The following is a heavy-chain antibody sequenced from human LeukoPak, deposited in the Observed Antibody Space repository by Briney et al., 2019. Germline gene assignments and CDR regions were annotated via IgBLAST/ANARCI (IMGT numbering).Heavy chain of an antibody. CDR2: IYYSGST. CDR1: GGSISSSSYY. J-gene: IGHJ3*02. CDR3: ARGRAAEGWLQYDVFDI. V-gene: IGHV4-31*11. Sequence: SETLSLTCAVSGGSISSSSYYWTWIRQHPGRGLEWIGYIYYSGSTYYKPTLKGRVSISVDTSKSQFSLKLSSVTAADTAVYYCARGRAAEGWLQYDVFDIWGQGTMVTVSS. D-gene: IGHD5-24*01.